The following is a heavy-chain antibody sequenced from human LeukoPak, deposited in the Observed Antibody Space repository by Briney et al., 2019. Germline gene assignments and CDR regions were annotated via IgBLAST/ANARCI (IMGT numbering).Heavy chain of an antibody. CDR2: IKQDGSEK. CDR1: GFTFSSYW. J-gene: IGHJ5*02. Sequence: PGGSLRLSCAASGFTFSSYWMSWVRQAPGKGLEWVANIKQDGSEKYYVDSVKGRFTISRDNAKNSLYLQMNSLRAEDTAVYYCARSSIAARGWFDPWGQGTLLTVSS. CDR3: ARSSIAARGWFDP. D-gene: IGHD6-6*01. V-gene: IGHV3-7*05.